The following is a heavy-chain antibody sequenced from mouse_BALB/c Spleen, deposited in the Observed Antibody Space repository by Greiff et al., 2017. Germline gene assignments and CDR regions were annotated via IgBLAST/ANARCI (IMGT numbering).Heavy chain of an antibody. CDR1: GYTFTSYN. V-gene: IGHV1-12*01. CDR3: ARGLRLNYFDY. D-gene: IGHD1-2*01. J-gene: IGHJ2*01. CDR2: IYPGNGDT. Sequence: QVQLQQPGAELVKPGASVKMSCKASGYTFTSYNMHWVKQTPGQGLEWIGAIYPGNGDTSYNQKFKGKATLTADKSSSTAYMQLSSLTSEDSAVYYCARGLRLNYFDYWGQGTTLTVSS.